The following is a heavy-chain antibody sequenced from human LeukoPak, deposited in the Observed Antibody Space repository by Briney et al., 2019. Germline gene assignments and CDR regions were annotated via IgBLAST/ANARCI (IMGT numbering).Heavy chain of an antibody. Sequence: GASVKVSCKASGYIFTSYYMHWVRQAPGQGLEWMGIINPNGSTTSYAQNFQGRVTVTRDMSTNTVYMELSSLRSEDTAVYYCARDPQNDYGDPRWYFDLWGRGTLVTVSS. CDR2: INPNGSTT. CDR3: ARDPQNDYGDPRWYFDL. D-gene: IGHD4-17*01. CDR1: GYIFTSYY. J-gene: IGHJ2*01. V-gene: IGHV1-46*01.